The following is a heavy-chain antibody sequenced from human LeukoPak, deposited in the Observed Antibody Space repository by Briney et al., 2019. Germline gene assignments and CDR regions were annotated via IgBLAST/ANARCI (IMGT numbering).Heavy chain of an antibody. CDR2: IRYDGSNK. J-gene: IGHJ4*02. V-gene: IGHV3-30*02. CDR1: GFTFSNYG. Sequence: GGSLRLSCAASGFTFSNYGMHWVRQAPGKGLEWVAFIRYDGSNKYYADSVKGRFTISRDNSKNTLYLQMNSLRAEDTAVYYCATERFLEWLPHLDYWGQGTLVTVSS. CDR3: ATERFLEWLPHLDY. D-gene: IGHD3-3*01.